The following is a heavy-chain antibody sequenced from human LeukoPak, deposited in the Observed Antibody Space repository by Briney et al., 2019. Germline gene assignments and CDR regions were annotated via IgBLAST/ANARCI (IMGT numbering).Heavy chain of an antibody. CDR2: INHSGST. CDR3: ARSLWFGELSLGY. D-gene: IGHD3-10*01. J-gene: IGHJ4*02. V-gene: IGHV4-34*01. Sequence: SETLSLTCAVYGGSFSGYYWGWIRQPPGKGLEWIGEINHSGSTNYNPSLKSRVTISVDTSKNQFSLKLSSVTAADTAVYYCARSLWFGELSLGYWGQGTLVTVSS. CDR1: GGSFSGYY.